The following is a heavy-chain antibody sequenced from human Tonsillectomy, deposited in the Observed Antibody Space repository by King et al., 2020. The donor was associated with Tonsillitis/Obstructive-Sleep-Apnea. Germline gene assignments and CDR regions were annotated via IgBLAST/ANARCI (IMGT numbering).Heavy chain of an antibody. CDR3: ARPGDDLGFDV. J-gene: IGHJ4*02. D-gene: IGHD3-16*01. Sequence: VQLVESGGGLVKPGGSLRLSCAVSGFTFSDYFMSWIRQAPGKGLEWLSYISSVGSHTSYADSVKGRFTISRDNANNLLYLQMDSLRAEDTAIYYCARPGDDLGFDVWGQGALGTVST. CDR1: GFTFSDYF. V-gene: IGHV3-11*05. CDR2: ISSVGSHT.